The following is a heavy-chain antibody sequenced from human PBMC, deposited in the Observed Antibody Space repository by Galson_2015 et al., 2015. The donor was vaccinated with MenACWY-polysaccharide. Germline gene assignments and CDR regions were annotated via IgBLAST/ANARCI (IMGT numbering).Heavy chain of an antibody. D-gene: IGHD2-21*01. CDR3: TRIIARKHTSGDS. J-gene: IGHJ4*02. CDR2: MNPTSGTP. V-gene: IGHV1-8*01. CDR1: GYTFSSYD. Sequence: SVKVSCKASGYTFSSYDINWVRQASGQGLEWMGWMNPTSGTPGSPPKFQGRVAMPRATATRTAYMELRMLRYDATAVYYCTRIIARKHTSGDSWGQGTLV.